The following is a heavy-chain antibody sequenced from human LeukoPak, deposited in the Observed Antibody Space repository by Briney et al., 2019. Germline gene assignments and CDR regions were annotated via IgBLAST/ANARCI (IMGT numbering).Heavy chain of an antibody. CDR3: AKDSSSWNNWFDR. J-gene: IGHJ5*02. D-gene: IGHD6-13*01. Sequence: GGSLRLSCAASGFTFSSYWMSWVRQAPGKGLEWVANIKQDGSEKYYVDSVKGRFTISRDNAKNLLYLQMNSLRAEDTAVYCCAKDSSSWNNWFDRWGQGTLVTVAS. CDR2: IKQDGSEK. CDR1: GFTFSSYW. V-gene: IGHV3-7*01.